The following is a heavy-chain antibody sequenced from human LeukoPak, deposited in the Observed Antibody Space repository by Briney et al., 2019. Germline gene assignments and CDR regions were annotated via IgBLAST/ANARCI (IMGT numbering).Heavy chain of an antibody. V-gene: IGHV1-2*06. J-gene: IGHJ6*03. Sequence: ASVKVSCKASGYNFVGYYIHWVRQAPGQGLEWMGRINPRDGETNFAQKVQGRGTMTSDTSISTAYMELSSLRSDDTAVYYCARALETPGYYMDVWGKGTTVTVSS. CDR2: INPRDGET. CDR3: ARALETPGYYMDV. D-gene: IGHD1-1*01. CDR1: GYNFVGYY.